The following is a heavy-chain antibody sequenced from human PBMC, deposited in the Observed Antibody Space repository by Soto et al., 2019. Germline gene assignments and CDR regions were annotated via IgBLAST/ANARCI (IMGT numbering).Heavy chain of an antibody. D-gene: IGHD5-18*01. CDR2: MNPNSGNT. CDR3: ARGRSYGFPFDY. J-gene: IGHJ4*02. Sequence: ASVKVSCKASGYTFTSYDINWVRQATGQGLEWMGWMNPNSGNTGYAQKFKGRVTMTRNTSISTAYMELSSLRSEDTAVYFCARGRSYGFPFDYWGQGTPVTVSS. V-gene: IGHV1-8*01. CDR1: GYTFTSYD.